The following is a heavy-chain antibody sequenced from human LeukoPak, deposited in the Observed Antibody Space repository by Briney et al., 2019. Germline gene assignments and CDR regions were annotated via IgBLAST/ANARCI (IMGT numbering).Heavy chain of an antibody. V-gene: IGHV4-34*01. Sequence: SETLTLTCTVSGGSISSYYWSWIRQPPGKGLEWIGEINHSGSTNYNPSLKSRVTISVDTSKNQFSLKLSSVTAADTAVYYCARRSAVGATVVTKDAFDIWGQGTMVTVSS. CDR1: GGSISSYY. CDR2: INHSGST. CDR3: ARRSAVGATVVTKDAFDI. J-gene: IGHJ3*02. D-gene: IGHD4-23*01.